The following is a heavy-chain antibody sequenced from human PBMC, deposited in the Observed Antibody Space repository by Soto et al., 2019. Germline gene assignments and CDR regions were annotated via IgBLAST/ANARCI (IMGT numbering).Heavy chain of an antibody. D-gene: IGHD4-17*01. CDR2: IYWDDDK. Sequence: QITLKESGPPLVKPTQTLTLTCTFSGFSPSSSGVGVGWIRQPPGKALEWLGVIYWDDDKRYSPSLKSRLTITTDTTKSQVVLTMTNMDLVDTATYYCAYSVYGYWYLDIWGRGILVTVSS. CDR3: AYSVYGYWYLDI. CDR1: GFSPSSSGVG. V-gene: IGHV2-5*02. J-gene: IGHJ2*01.